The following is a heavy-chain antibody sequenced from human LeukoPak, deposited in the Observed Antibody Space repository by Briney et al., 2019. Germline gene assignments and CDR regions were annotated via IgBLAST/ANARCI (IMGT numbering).Heavy chain of an antibody. CDR1: GYTFTGYY. CDR2: INPNSGGT. V-gene: IGHV1-2*06. CDR3: ARDRNDFWSGYYNWFDP. D-gene: IGHD3-3*01. J-gene: IGHJ5*02. Sequence: GASVKVSCKASGYTFTGYYMHWVRQAPGQGLEWMGRINPNSGGTNYAQKFQGRVTMTRDTSISTAYMELSRLRSDDTAVYYCARDRNDFWSGYYNWFDPWGQGPLVTVPS.